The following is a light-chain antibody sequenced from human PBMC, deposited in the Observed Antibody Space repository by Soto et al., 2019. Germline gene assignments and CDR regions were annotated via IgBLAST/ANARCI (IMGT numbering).Light chain of an antibody. Sequence: EVVLTQSPAPLSVSPGDKVCLSFSANQTIMNMLALYLQRPGQARRGFICAASTSATGIPAMFRGSGSGTDFSLTIRRVEPEDFAVYYCPQRSNWITFGQGTRLEIK. CDR1: QTIMNM. V-gene: IGKV3-11*01. CDR3: PQRSNWIT. CDR2: AAS. J-gene: IGKJ5*01.